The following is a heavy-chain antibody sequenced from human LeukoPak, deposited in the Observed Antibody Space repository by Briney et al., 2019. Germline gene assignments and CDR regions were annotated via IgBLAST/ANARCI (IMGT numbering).Heavy chain of an antibody. CDR2: IKQDGSEK. CDR1: GFTFSRYW. Sequence: PGGSLRLSCAASGFTFSRYWMSWVRQAPGKGLEWVANIKQDGSEKYYVDSVKGRFTISRDNGKKSLYLQMNSLRAEDTAVYYCARYPYGSGTYYYFEYWGQGTLVTVSS. V-gene: IGHV3-7*03. J-gene: IGHJ4*02. CDR3: ARYPYGSGTYYYFEY. D-gene: IGHD3-10*01.